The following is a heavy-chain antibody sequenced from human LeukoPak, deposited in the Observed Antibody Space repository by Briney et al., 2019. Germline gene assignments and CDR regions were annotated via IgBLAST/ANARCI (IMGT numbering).Heavy chain of an antibody. Sequence: GGSLRLSCTASGFTFSSYAMSWVRQAPGKGLKWVSSISDSGDTPYYADSVKGLFTISRDNSKNTLYLQMNSLGPEDTAVYYCAKDGSPYSSSPNWFDPWGQGTLVTVSS. CDR3: AKDGSPYSSSPNWFDP. D-gene: IGHD6-6*01. J-gene: IGHJ5*02. V-gene: IGHV3-23*01. CDR2: ISDSGDTP. CDR1: GFTFSSYA.